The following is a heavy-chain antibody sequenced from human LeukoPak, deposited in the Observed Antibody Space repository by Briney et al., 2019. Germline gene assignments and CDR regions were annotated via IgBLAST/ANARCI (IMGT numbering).Heavy chain of an antibody. D-gene: IGHD5-18*01. CDR1: GDSVSSNNAA. CDR3: ARQGYKYGLTYFFDY. CDR2: TFYRSKWYN. V-gene: IGHV6-1*01. J-gene: IGHJ4*02. Sequence: SQTLSLTCDISGDSVSSNNAAWNWIRQSPSRCLEWLGRTFYRSKWYNDYAVSVKSRITINPDTSKNQFSLQLNSVTPEDTAVYFCARQGYKYGLTYFFDYWGQGTLVTVSS.